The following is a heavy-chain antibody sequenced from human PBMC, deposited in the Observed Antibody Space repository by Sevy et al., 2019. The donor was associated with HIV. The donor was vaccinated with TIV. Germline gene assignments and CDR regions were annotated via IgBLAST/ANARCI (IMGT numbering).Heavy chain of an antibody. CDR3: TRALATADTPEYYFDY. CDR2: IRRNAHEPYDGTT. Sequence: GGSLRLSCTSSGFTFGDYAMSWFRQAPGKGLEWVAFIRRNAHEPYDGTTEYAASVKGRFTISRDDSKSIAYLQMNSLKTEDTAVYYCTRALATADTPEYYFDYWGQGILVTVSS. D-gene: IGHD5-12*01. CDR1: GFTFGDYA. J-gene: IGHJ4*02. V-gene: IGHV3-49*03.